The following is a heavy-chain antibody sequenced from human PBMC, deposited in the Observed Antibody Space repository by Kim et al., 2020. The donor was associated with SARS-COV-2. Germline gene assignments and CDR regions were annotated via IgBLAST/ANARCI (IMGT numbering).Heavy chain of an antibody. Sequence: YEDSVKRRFTISRDNAKNSLYLQMNSLRAEDTAVYYCARTRDSGWSYFDYWGQGTLVTVSS. CDR3: ARTRDSGWSYFDY. V-gene: IGHV3-21*01. J-gene: IGHJ4*02. D-gene: IGHD6-19*01.